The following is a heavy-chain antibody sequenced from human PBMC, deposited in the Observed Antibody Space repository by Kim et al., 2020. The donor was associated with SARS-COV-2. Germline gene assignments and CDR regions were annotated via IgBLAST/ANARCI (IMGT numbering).Heavy chain of an antibody. CDR3: ARRNRLGPSQSHYYAMDV. D-gene: IGHD3-16*01. V-gene: IGHV4-34*01. Sequence: LKSRVTISGDTSKNQFSLKLSFLTATDTAVYYCARRNRLGPSQSHYYAMDVWGQGTTVTVSS. J-gene: IGHJ6*02.